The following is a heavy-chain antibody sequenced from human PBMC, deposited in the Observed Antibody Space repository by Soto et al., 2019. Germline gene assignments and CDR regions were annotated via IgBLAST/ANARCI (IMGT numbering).Heavy chain of an antibody. CDR1: GYTLINYG. V-gene: IGHV1-69*13. CDR2: IIPIFGTA. J-gene: IGHJ4*02. D-gene: IGHD3-3*01. CDR3: ATSITIFGVVGPFDY. Sequence: GASVKVSCKASGYTLINYGVTWVRQAPGQGLEWMGGIIPIFGTANYAQKFQGRVTITADESTSTAYMELSSLRSEDTAVYYCATSITIFGVVGPFDYWGQGTLVTVSS.